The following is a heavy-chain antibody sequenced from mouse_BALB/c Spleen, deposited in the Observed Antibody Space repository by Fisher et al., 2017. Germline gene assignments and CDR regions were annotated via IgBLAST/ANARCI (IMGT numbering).Heavy chain of an antibody. Sequence: RFTISRDNARNILYLQMSSLRSEDTAMYYCARRDFHWYFDVWGAGTTVTVSS. V-gene: IGHV5-6-5*01. J-gene: IGHJ1*01. D-gene: IGHD3-3*01. CDR3: ARRDFHWYFDV.